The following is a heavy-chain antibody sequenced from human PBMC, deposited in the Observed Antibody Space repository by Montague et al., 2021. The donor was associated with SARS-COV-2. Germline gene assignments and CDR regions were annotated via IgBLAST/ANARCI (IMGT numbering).Heavy chain of an antibody. CDR1: GGSFSGYY. CDR3: ARWDPQTVTVISLRGKSDNDY. D-gene: IGHD1-1*01. V-gene: IGHV4-34*01. CDR2: INHSGTT. Sequence: SETLSLTCAVYGGSFSGYYLAWIRQSPGKGLEWIAEINHSGTTNYKFNPSLRSRVTRSVDTSKSQFSLKLSSVTAADTGVYYCARWDPQTVTVISLRGKSDNDYWGQGTLVTVSS. J-gene: IGHJ4*01.